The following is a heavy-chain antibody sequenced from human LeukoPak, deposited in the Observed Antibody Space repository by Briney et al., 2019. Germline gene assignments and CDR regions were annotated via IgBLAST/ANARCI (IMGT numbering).Heavy chain of an antibody. CDR1: GVSVNDYY. J-gene: IGHJ5*02. Sequence: SETLSLTCAVSGVSVNDYYWSCVRHSPEKGLEGVEEVSPRGYTSYTPYLQSRVIISEDTSENQLALNVRSVTAAETAVYYCARIRCGRGQDVCYNHWAQGSPVTVSS. D-gene: IGHD2-21*01. V-gene: IGHV4-34*01. CDR3: ARIRCGRGQDVCYNH. CDR2: VSPRGYT.